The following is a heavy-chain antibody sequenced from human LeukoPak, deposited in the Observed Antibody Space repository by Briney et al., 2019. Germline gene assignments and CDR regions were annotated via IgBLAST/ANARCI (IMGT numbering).Heavy chain of an antibody. D-gene: IGHD3-16*01. V-gene: IGHV1-18*01. Sequence: ASVKVSCKTSGYTFSSHGISWVRQAPGQGLGWMGWISANNGNTNYAQRFQGRVTMTTDTSTSTAYMELRSLRSDDTAVYYCAKDGGPYPDYWGQGTLVTVSS. CDR1: GYTFSSHG. J-gene: IGHJ4*02. CDR2: ISANNGNT. CDR3: AKDGGPYPDY.